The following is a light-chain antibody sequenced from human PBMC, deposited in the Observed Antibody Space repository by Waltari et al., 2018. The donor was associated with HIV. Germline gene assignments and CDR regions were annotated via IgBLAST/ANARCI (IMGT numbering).Light chain of an antibody. CDR1: QSVNTG. CDR3: QQYETYYT. Sequence: DIKMTQSPSVMSASLGDRITISCRASQSVNTGVAWYQQKPGKAPTLLIHTASTFARGVPSRCSGRGSGALFTLTIAGLQPDDYATYYCQQYETYYTFGLGT. V-gene: IGKV1-5*03. J-gene: IGKJ2*01. CDR2: TAS.